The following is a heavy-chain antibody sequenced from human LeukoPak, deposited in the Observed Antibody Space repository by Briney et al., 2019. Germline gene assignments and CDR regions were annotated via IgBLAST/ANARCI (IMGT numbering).Heavy chain of an antibody. CDR1: AASITGYY. CDR2: INHSGST. D-gene: IGHD3-3*01. J-gene: IGHJ5*02. Sequence: SETLSLTCSVSAASITGYYWSWIRQPPGKGLEWIGEINHSGSTNYNPSLKSRVTISVDTSKNQFSLKLSSVTAADTAVYYCASRCDFWSGYTSSWFDPWGQGTLVTVSS. V-gene: IGHV4-34*01. CDR3: ASRCDFWSGYTSSWFDP.